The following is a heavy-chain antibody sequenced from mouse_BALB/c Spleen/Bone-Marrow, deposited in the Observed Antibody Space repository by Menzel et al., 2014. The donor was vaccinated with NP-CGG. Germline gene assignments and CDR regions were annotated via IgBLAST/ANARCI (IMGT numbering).Heavy chain of an antibody. CDR1: GYTFGSYY. D-gene: IGHD1-1*01. Sequence: VQLQQSGAELVKPGASVKLSCKASGYTFGSYYMYWVKQRPGQGLEWIGEINPSNGGTKFNEKFKSKATLTVDKSSSTAYMQLSSLTSEDSAVYYCTRSNYGYWYFDVWGAGTTVTVSP. CDR3: TRSNYGYWYFDV. J-gene: IGHJ1*01. CDR2: INPSNGGT. V-gene: IGHV1S81*02.